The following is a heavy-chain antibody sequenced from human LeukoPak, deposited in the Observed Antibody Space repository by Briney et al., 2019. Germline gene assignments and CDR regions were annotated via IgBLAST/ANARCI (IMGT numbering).Heavy chain of an antibody. CDR2: ISSSSSYI. V-gene: IGHV3-21*01. Sequence: GGSLRLSCAASGFTFSSYSMNWVRQAPGKGLEWVSSISSSSSYIYYADSVKGRFTISRDNAKNSLYLQMNSLRAEDTAVYYCARDRRYYDSSGPIFDYWGQGTLVTVSS. CDR3: ARDRRYYDSSGPIFDY. D-gene: IGHD3-22*01. J-gene: IGHJ4*02. CDR1: GFTFSSYS.